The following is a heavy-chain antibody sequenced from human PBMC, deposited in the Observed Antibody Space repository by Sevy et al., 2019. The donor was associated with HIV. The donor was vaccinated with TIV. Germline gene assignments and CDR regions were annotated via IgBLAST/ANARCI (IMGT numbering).Heavy chain of an antibody. Sequence: GGSLRLTCAASGFTFSSYGMHWVRRAPGKGLEWVAVLWYDGSNKYYADSVKGRFTISRDNSKNTLYLQMNSLRAEDTAVYYCARGGTYGSGSWFDPWGQGTLVTVSS. CDR1: GFTFSSYG. D-gene: IGHD3-10*01. V-gene: IGHV3-33*01. CDR3: ARGGTYGSGSWFDP. J-gene: IGHJ5*02. CDR2: LWYDGSNK.